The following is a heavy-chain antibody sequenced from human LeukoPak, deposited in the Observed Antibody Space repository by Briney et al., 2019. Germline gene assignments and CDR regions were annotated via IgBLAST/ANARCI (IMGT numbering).Heavy chain of an antibody. CDR2: INHSGST. D-gene: IGHD6-13*01. CDR3: ARGHRLGIAAAALY. CDR1: GGSFSGYY. Sequence: SETLSLTCAVYGGSFSGYYWSWIRQPPGKGLEWIGEINHSGSTNYNPSLKSRVTISVDTSKNQFSLKLSSVTAADTAVYYCARGHRLGIAAAALYWGQGTLVTVSS. J-gene: IGHJ4*02. V-gene: IGHV4-34*01.